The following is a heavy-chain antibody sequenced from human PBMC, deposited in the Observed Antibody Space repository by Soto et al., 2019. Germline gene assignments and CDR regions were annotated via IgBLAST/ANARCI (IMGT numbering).Heavy chain of an antibody. CDR1: GYTFTSYY. CDR2: INTSGGST. J-gene: IGHJ6*02. Sequence: GASVKVSCKASGYTFTSYYMHWVRQAPGQGLEWMGIINTSGGSTSYAQKFQGRVTMTRDTSTSTVYMELSSLRSEDTAVYYCARDQDRYYDFWSGYYMGGYYYGMDVWG. CDR3: ARDQDRYYDFWSGYYMGGYYYGMDV. V-gene: IGHV1-46*01. D-gene: IGHD3-3*01.